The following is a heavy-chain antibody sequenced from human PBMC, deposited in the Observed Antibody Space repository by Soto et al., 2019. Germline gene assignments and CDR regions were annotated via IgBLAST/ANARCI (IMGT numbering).Heavy chain of an antibody. V-gene: IGHV1-8*01. Sequence: GASVKVSCKASGYTFTSYDINWVRQATGQGLEWMGWMNPNSGNTGYAQKFQGRVTMTRNTSISTAYMELSSLRSEDTAVYYCARAVWVRGVIIPGYYYYGMDVWGQGTTVTVSS. CDR3: ARAVWVRGVIIPGYYYYGMDV. J-gene: IGHJ6*02. D-gene: IGHD3-10*01. CDR2: MNPNSGNT. CDR1: GYTFTSYD.